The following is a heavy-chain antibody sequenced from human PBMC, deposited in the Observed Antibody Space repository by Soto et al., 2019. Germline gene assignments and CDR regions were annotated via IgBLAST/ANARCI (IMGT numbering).Heavy chain of an antibody. CDR3: ARDYDIVNGDAYYGMDV. J-gene: IGHJ6*02. CDR1: GGSINSSSYY. CDR2: IYYSGST. Sequence: PSETLSITCTVCGGSINSSSYYWGWIRQPRRKGLEWIGSIYYSGSTYYNPSLKSRVTISVDTYKNQFSLKLSSVTAADTAVYYCARDYDIVNGDAYYGMDVWGQGTTVTVSS. D-gene: IGHD3-9*01. V-gene: IGHV4-39*02.